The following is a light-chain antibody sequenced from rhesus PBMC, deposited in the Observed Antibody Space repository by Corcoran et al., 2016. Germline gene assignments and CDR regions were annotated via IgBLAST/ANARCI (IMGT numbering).Light chain of an antibody. CDR2: DVN. CDR1: SSDIGGYNR. J-gene: IGLJ1*01. V-gene: IGLV2-13*03. Sequence: QAAPTQSPSVSGSPGQSVTISCTGPSSDIGGYNRVSWYQQHPGKVPKLVIYDVNKRPSGVSDRFSGFKSGNTSFLTISGLKAGDAAAYYCSSYSTTYTYMFSAGTRRTVL. CDR3: SSYSTTYTYM.